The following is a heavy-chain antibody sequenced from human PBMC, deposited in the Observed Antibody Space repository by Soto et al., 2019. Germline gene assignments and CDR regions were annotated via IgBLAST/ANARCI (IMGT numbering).Heavy chain of an antibody. Sequence: SETLSLTCAVSGASISGSYYYWARLRQSPGKGPEWIGSVFYTGFTSYNPSLESRVSVSVDTSKSQFSLKLSAVTAADTAVYYCATSQKGYNWNYFDHWGQGAMVTVSS. D-gene: IGHD1-20*01. CDR1: GASISGSYYY. CDR3: ATSQKGYNWNYFDH. V-gene: IGHV4-39*01. CDR2: VFYTGFT. J-gene: IGHJ4*02.